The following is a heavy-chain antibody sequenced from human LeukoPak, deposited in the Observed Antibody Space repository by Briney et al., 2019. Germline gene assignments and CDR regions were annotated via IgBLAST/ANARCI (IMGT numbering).Heavy chain of an antibody. J-gene: IGHJ4*02. CDR1: GGSISGYY. CDR2: IYTSWST. Sequence: SETLSLTCTVSGGSISGYYWSWIRQPAGKAREWMGRIYTSWSTNYNPSLKSRVTMSVDTSKNQFSLKLSSVTAADTAVYYCARDSNYSGIDYWGQGTLVTVSS. V-gene: IGHV4-4*07. CDR3: ARDSNYSGIDY. D-gene: IGHD1-26*01.